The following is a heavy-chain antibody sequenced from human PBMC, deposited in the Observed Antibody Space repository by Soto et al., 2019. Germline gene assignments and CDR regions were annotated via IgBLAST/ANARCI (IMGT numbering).Heavy chain of an antibody. CDR3: AADVGGYIYGLGKY. Sequence: SETLSLTCTVSGGSVSSSAYYWGWILQSPGKGLEWIGSIYYSGTTYYNPSLKSRVTISVDTSKNQFSLKLSSVTAADTAVYYCAADVGGYIYGLGKYWGQGTLVTVSS. CDR2: IYYSGTT. J-gene: IGHJ4*02. CDR1: GGSVSSSAYY. V-gene: IGHV4-39*07. D-gene: IGHD5-18*01.